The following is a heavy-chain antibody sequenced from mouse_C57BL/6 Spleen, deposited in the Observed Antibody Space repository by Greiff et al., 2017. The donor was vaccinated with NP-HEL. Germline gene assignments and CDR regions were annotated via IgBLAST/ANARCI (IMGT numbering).Heavy chain of an antibody. J-gene: IGHJ3*01. V-gene: IGHV1-18*01. D-gene: IGHD1-1*01. Sequence: EVQLQESGPELVKPGASVKIPCKASGYTFTDYNMDWVKQSHGKSLEWIGDINPNNGGPIYNQKFKGKATLTVDQSSSTAYMELRSLTSEDAAVYYCGRWDYGSSYSAWFAYWGQGTLVTVSA. CDR2: INPNNGGP. CDR3: GRWDYGSSYSAWFAY. CDR1: GYTFTDYN.